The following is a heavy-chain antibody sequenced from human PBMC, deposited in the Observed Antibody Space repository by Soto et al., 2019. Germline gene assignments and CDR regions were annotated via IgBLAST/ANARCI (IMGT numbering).Heavy chain of an antibody. V-gene: IGHV3-23*01. D-gene: IGHD1-26*01. Sequence: EVQLLESGGGLVQPGGSLRLSCAVSGFTFSSYAMSWVRQAPGKGLEWVSGISGSGGSTFYADSVKGRFTISRENSKYTLYLPMNSLRAEDTAVYYCAKCGSYSPEYYFDSWGQGTLVTVSS. CDR2: ISGSGGST. CDR3: AKCGSYSPEYYFDS. J-gene: IGHJ4*02. CDR1: GFTFSSYA.